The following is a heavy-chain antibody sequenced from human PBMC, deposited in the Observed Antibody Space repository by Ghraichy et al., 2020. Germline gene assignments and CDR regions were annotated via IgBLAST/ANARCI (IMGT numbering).Heavy chain of an antibody. D-gene: IGHD6-19*01. J-gene: IGHJ6*02. Sequence: SETLSLTCPGPVSTIRHPCMSSLPKTPGTGLEWIGPISYNASTNYNPSLKSRVTISVDTSKNQFSLKLSSVTAADTAVYYCARDKESAPVHYYYGIDVWGQETTVTVSS. V-gene: IGHV4-59*11. CDR2: ISYNAST. CDR3: ARDKESAPVHYYYGIDV. CDR1: VSTIRHPC.